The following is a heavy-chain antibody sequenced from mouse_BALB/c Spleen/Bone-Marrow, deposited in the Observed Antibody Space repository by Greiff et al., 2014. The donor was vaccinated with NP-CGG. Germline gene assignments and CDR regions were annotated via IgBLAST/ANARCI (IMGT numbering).Heavy chain of an antibody. Sequence: EVLGVESGGGLVQPGGSLKLSCAASGFDFSGYWMTWVRQAPGKGLEWIGEINPDSSTINYTPSLKDKFIISRDNAKNALYLQMSKVRSEDTALYYCARPGYYGYQDVWGAGTTVTVSS. CDR2: INPDSSTI. CDR3: ARPGYYGYQDV. CDR1: GFDFSGYW. V-gene: IGHV4-1*02. J-gene: IGHJ1*01. D-gene: IGHD1-2*01.